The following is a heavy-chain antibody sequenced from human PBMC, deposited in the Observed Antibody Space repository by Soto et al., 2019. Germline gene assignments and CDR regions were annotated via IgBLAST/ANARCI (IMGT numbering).Heavy chain of an antibody. CDR3: ARGSFSSSSSWFDP. V-gene: IGHV4-31*03. Sequence: SETLSLACPVSGCSISSGGYYWSWIRQHPGKGLEWIGYIYYSGRTYYNPSLHSRVSIAVDTTENQFSLKLTSVTAADTSVYYCARGSFSSSSSWFDPWGRGTLVPVSS. CDR2: IYYSGRT. J-gene: IGHJ5*02. D-gene: IGHD6-6*01. CDR1: GCSISSGGYY.